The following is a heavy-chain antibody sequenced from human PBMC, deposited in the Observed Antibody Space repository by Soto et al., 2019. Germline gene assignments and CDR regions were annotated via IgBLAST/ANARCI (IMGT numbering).Heavy chain of an antibody. CDR2: INHSGST. CDR1: GGSFSGYY. V-gene: IGHV4-34*01. Sequence: PSETLSLTCAVYGGSFSGYYWSWIRQPPGKGLEWIGEINHSGSTNYNPSLKSRVTISVDTSKNQFSLKLSSVTAADTAVYYCARGRSQSSSYDGDFDYWGPGTLVTV. D-gene: IGHD6-13*01. CDR3: ARGRSQSSSYDGDFDY. J-gene: IGHJ4*02.